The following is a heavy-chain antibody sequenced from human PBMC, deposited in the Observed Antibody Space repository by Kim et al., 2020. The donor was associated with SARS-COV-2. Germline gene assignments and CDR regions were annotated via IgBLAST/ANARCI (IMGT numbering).Heavy chain of an antibody. V-gene: IGHV3-9*01. D-gene: IGHD6-19*01. CDR2: ISWNSGSI. CDR1: GLTFDDYA. J-gene: IGHJ4*02. Sequence: GGSLRLSCAASGLTFDDYAMHWVRQAPGKGLEWVSGISWNSGSIGYADSVKGRFTISRDNAKNSLYLQMNSLRAEDTALYYCAKDTTPGYSSGWPDYWGQGTLVTVSS. CDR3: AKDTTPGYSSGWPDY.